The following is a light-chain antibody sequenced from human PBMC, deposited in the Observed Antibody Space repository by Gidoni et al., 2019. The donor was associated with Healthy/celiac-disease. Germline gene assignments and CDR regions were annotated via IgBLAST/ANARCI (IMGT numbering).Light chain of an antibody. CDR3: QQLNSYPLT. CDR2: AAS. CDR1: QGISSH. V-gene: IGKV1-9*01. Sequence: DIQLTQSPSFLSASVGDRVTITCRASQGISSHLVWYQQKPGKAPKVLIYAASTLQSGVPSRFSGSGSGTEFTLTISSLQPEDFATYYCQQLNSYPLTFXGXTKVEIK. J-gene: IGKJ4*01.